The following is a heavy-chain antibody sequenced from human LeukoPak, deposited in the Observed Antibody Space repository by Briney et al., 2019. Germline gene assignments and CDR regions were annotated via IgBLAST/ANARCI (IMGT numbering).Heavy chain of an antibody. CDR1: GGSFSGYY. CDR2: INHSGST. V-gene: IGHV4-34*01. D-gene: IGHD2-2*01. Sequence: PSETLSLTCAVYGGSFSGYYWSWIRQPPGKGLEWIGEINHSGSTNYNPSLKSRVTISVDTSKNQFSLKLSSVTAADTAVYYCARRTVRPAGNWFDPWGQGTLVTVSS. CDR3: ARRTVRPAGNWFDP. J-gene: IGHJ5*02.